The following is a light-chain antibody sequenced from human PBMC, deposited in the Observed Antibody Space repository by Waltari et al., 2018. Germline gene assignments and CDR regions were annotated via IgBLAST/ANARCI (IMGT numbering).Light chain of an antibody. Sequence: DIQLTQSPSTLSASVGDRVTITCRASRSIRSYMAGYQQKPGKAPKRLIHEASTLETGVPSTFSGSESGTEFTLNISSLQPDDVATYYCQQYSTNSLTFGGGTKVEIK. V-gene: IGKV1-5*03. CDR1: RSIRSY. CDR3: QQYSTNSLT. J-gene: IGKJ4*01. CDR2: EAS.